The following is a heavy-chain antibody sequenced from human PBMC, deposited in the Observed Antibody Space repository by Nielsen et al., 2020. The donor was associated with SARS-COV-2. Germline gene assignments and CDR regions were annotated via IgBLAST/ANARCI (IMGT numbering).Heavy chain of an antibody. CDR1: GFNFRGYW. J-gene: IGHJ4*02. Sequence: GGSLRLSCVVSGFNFRGYWMTWVRQAPGKGLEGVGNIKLDGSEKYYVDSVKGRFTTPRDNARNTLYLQMNSLRVEDTAVYYCARVGFYGDPEYLDYWGPGTLVTVSS. V-gene: IGHV3-7*01. CDR2: IKLDGSEK. CDR3: ARVGFYGDPEYLDY. D-gene: IGHD4-17*01.